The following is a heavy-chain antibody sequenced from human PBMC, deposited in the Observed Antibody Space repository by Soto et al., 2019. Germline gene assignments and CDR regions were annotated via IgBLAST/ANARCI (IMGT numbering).Heavy chain of an antibody. D-gene: IGHD4-17*01. V-gene: IGHV3-48*01. Sequence: GGSLRLSCAASGFTFSSYSMNWVRQAPGKGLEWISYISSTSITIYYADSVKGRFTISRDNAKNSLCLQMNNLRAEDTAVYYCARDLYGDYILDFWGQGSLVTVSS. J-gene: IGHJ4*02. CDR2: ISSTSITI. CDR1: GFTFSSYS. CDR3: ARDLYGDYILDF.